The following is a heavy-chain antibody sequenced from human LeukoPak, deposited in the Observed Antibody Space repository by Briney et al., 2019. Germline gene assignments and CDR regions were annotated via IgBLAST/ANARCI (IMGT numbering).Heavy chain of an antibody. V-gene: IGHV4-59*01. J-gene: IGHJ3*02. D-gene: IGHD3-10*01. Sequence: PSETLSLTCTVSGGSISSYYWTWIRQPPGKGLEWIGYIYYSGITKYNPSLKSRVTISVDTSKNQFSLKVSSVNAADTAVYYCAKSNGYGLVDIWGQGTMVTVSS. CDR2: IYYSGIT. CDR3: AKSNGYGLVDI. CDR1: GGSISSYY.